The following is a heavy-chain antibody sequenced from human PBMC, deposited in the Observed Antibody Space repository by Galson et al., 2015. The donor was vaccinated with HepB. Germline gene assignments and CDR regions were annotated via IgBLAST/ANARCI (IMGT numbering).Heavy chain of an antibody. Sequence: ETLSLTCTVSGGSISSSNYYWGWIRQPPGQGLEWIGGIYYSGSTYYNPSLKSRVTISVDTSKNQFSLKLNSVTAADTAVYYCARPPDSSSWFDAFDIWGQGTMVTVSS. D-gene: IGHD6-13*01. V-gene: IGHV4-39*01. CDR3: ARPPDSSSWFDAFDI. J-gene: IGHJ3*02. CDR2: IYYSGST. CDR1: GGSISSSNYY.